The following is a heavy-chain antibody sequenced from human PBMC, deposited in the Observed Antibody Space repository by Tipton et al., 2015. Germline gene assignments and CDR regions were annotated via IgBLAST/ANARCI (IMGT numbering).Heavy chain of an antibody. D-gene: IGHD5-18*01. CDR3: ARFMGYSYGPDNWFDP. J-gene: IGHJ5*02. CDR2: IYYSGST. Sequence: TLSLTCSVSGGSISSSSYYWDWIRQPPGKGLEWIGYIYYSGSTNYNPSLKSRVTISVDTSKNRFSLKLSSVTAADTAVYYCARFMGYSYGPDNWFDPWGQGSLVTVSP. CDR1: GGSISSSSYY. V-gene: IGHV4-61*05.